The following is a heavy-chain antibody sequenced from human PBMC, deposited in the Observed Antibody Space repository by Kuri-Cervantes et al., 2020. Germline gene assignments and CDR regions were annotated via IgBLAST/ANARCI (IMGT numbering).Heavy chain of an antibody. CDR1: GFTFSSYG. CDR3: AKDIRGVRFWNYGMDV. V-gene: IGHV3-33*03. Sequence: GESLKISCAASGFTFSSYGMHWVRQAPGKGLEWVAVIWYDGSNKYYADSVKGRFTISRDNSKNSLYLQMNSLRTEDTALYYCAKDIRGVRFWNYGMDVWGQGTTVTVSS. J-gene: IGHJ6*02. D-gene: IGHD3-3*01. CDR2: IWYDGSNK.